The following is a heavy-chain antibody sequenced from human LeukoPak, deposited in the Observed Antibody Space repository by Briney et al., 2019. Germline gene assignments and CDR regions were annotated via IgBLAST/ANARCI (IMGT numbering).Heavy chain of an antibody. CDR1: GGTFSSYA. Sequence: ASVKVSCKASGGTFSSYAISWVRQAPGQGLEWMGGIIPIFGTANYAQKLQGRVTMTTDTSTSTAYMELRSLRSDDTAVYYCARFYSSGWYPRGSSTFDYWGQGTLVTVSS. J-gene: IGHJ4*02. CDR2: IIPIFGTA. D-gene: IGHD6-19*01. CDR3: ARFYSSGWYPRGSSTFDY. V-gene: IGHV1-69*05.